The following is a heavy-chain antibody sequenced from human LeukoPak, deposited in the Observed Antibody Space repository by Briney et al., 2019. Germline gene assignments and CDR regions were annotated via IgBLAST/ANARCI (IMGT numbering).Heavy chain of an antibody. D-gene: IGHD6-19*01. CDR2: IHYKGNI. CDR1: GGSIRSSNSY. V-gene: IGHV4-39*07. Sequence: SETVSLTCTVSGGSIRSSNSYWVWIRQPPGKGLEWIGSIHYKGNIYYNPSLKSRVTISADTSKNHFYVKLSSVTAADTAVYYCATRAGGSYYYGMDVWGLGTTVTVSS. CDR3: ATRAGGSYYYGMDV. J-gene: IGHJ6*02.